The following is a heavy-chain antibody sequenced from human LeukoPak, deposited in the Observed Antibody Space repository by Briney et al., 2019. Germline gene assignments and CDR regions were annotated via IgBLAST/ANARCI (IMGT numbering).Heavy chain of an antibody. J-gene: IGHJ5*02. CDR2: IRYDGNNK. V-gene: IGHV3-30*02. Sequence: GGSLRLSCAASGFTFSSYAMHWVRQAPGKGLDWVGFIRYDGNNKNYADSAKGRFTISRDNSKDTLYLQMNSLRAEDTAVYYCAKGDDYGANTRLPKYNWFDPWGQGTLVTVSS. CDR1: GFTFSSYA. CDR3: AKGDDYGANTRLPKYNWFDP. D-gene: IGHD4-23*01.